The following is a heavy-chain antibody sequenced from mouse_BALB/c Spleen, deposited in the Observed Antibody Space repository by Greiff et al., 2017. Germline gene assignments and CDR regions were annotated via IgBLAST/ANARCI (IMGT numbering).Heavy chain of an antibody. CDR1: GFSLTSYG. V-gene: IGHV2-9*02. Sequence: VKLQESGPGLVAPSQSLSITCTVSGFSLTSYGVHWVRQPPGKGLEWLGVIWAGGSTNYNSALMSRLSISKDNSKSQVFLKMNSLQTDDTAMYYCARYGKRTTMITSFAYWGQGTLVTVSA. J-gene: IGHJ3*01. CDR3: ARYGKRTTMITSFAY. CDR2: IWAGGST. D-gene: IGHD2-4*01.